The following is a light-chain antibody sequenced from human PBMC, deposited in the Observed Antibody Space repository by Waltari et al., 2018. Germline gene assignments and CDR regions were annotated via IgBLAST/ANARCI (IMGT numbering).Light chain of an antibody. Sequence: QAVVTQPSSLSASPGASASLTCTLRSGINVGTYRIHWYQQKPGSPPQYLLTYKSDSDKQRGSGVPSRFSGSKDASANAGILRISGLQSVDEADYYCLIWHNSAWMFGGGTKLTVL. CDR3: LIWHNSAWM. CDR1: SGINVGTYR. V-gene: IGLV5-45*02. J-gene: IGLJ3*02. CDR2: YKSDSDK.